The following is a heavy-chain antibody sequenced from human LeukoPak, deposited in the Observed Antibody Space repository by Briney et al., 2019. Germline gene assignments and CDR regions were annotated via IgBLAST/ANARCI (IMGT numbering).Heavy chain of an antibody. Sequence: SETLSLTCAVYGGSFSGYYWSWIRQPPGKGLEWIGEINHSGSTNYNPSLKSRVTISVDTSKNQFSLKLSSVTAADTAVYYCARVSYDYYFDYWGQGTLVTVSS. J-gene: IGHJ4*02. CDR3: ARVSYDYYFDY. V-gene: IGHV4-34*01. CDR1: GGSFSGYY. D-gene: IGHD3-3*01. CDR2: INHSGST.